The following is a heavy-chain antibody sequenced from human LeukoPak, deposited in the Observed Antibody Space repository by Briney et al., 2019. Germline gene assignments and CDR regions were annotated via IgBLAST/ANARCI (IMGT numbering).Heavy chain of an antibody. J-gene: IGHJ4*02. Sequence: PGGSLRLSCAASGFNFNDYGMHWVRQAPGKGLEWVAIICHDGNNKYYADSVRGRFTISRDNSKNTLFLEMNSLRAEDTAVYYCARDGAYSYTYWGQGTLVTVSS. CDR2: ICHDGNNK. CDR1: GFNFNDYG. CDR3: ARDGAYSYTY. D-gene: IGHD5-18*01. V-gene: IGHV3-33*01.